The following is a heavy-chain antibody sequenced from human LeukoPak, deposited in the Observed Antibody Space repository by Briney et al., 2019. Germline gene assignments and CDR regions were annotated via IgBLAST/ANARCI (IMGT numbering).Heavy chain of an antibody. Sequence: PGGSLRLSCAASEFTFNNYAMHWVRQAPGKGLEWVAIISYDGSNKYYADSVKGRFTISRDNAKNSLYLQMNSLRAEDTAVYYCAELGITMIGGVWGKGTTVTISS. J-gene: IGHJ6*04. V-gene: IGHV3-30*04. D-gene: IGHD3-10*02. CDR3: AELGITMIGGV. CDR1: EFTFNNYA. CDR2: ISYDGSNK.